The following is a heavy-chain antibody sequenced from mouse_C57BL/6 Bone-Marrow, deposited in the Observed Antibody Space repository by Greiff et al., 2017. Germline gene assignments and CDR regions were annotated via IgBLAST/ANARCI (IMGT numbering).Heavy chain of an antibody. V-gene: IGHV1-9*01. J-gene: IGHJ1*03. CDR2: ILPGSGSI. CDR1: GYTFTGYW. CDR3: AKGNQDRCFDV. D-gene: IGHD2-1*01. Sequence: QVQLKESGAELMKPGASVKLSCKASGYTFTGYWIEWVKQRPGHGLEWIGEILPGSGSINYNEKFKGKATVTAETSSNTAYMQLRSLNTEDSAIYYCAKGNQDRCFDVGGTGTTATVSS.